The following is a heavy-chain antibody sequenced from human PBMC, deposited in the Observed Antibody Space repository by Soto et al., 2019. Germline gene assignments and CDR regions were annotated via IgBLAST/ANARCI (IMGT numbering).Heavy chain of an antibody. V-gene: IGHV1-3*01. D-gene: IGHD7-27*01. CDR1: GYTFSSYA. J-gene: IGHJ4*02. CDR2: INAGYGNT. Sequence: QVHLVQSGAEVRKPGDSVKVSCKASGYTFSSYAMHWVRQAPGQRLEWMGWINAGYGNTKSSQKFQDRVTISRDTSASTAYMELTSLRSEDTAVYYCARDTGDGTFDFWGQGTLVTVSS. CDR3: ARDTGDGTFDF.